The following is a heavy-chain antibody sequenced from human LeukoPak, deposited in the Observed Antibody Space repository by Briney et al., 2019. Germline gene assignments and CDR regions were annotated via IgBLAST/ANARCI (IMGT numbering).Heavy chain of an antibody. D-gene: IGHD4-23*01. Sequence: GGSLRLSCAASGFTFSSYWMDWVRQVPGKGPVWVSRIGTDGSGAAYADYVRGRFTISRDNAKNTLYLQMNSVRAEDTAVYYCARDKYGGNSNASDIWGQGTLVAVSS. CDR1: GFTFSSYW. J-gene: IGHJ3*02. V-gene: IGHV3-74*01. CDR3: ARDKYGGNSNASDI. CDR2: IGTDGSGA.